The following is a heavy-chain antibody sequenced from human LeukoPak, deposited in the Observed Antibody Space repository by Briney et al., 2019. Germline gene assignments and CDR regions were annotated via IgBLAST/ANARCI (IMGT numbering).Heavy chain of an antibody. D-gene: IGHD6-6*01. CDR2: ISSSSSYI. CDR1: GFTFSSYS. CDR3: ARGPLAAFVGPEGY. J-gene: IGHJ4*02. Sequence: GGSLRLSCAASGFTFSSYSMNWVRQAPGKGLEWVSSISSSSSYIYYADSVKGRFTISRDNAKNSLYLQMNSLRAEDTAVYYCARGPLAAFVGPEGYWGQGTLVTVSS. V-gene: IGHV3-21*01.